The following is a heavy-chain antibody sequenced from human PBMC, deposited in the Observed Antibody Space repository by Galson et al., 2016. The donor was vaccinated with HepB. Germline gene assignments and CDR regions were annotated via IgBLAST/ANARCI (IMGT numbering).Heavy chain of an antibody. CDR1: GFTFSNYA. CDR2: ISSDGNNK. CDR3: ARGHVRVAIMYFDY. D-gene: IGHD2-21*01. V-gene: IGHV3-30*04. Sequence: SLRLSCAASGFTFSNYAIHWVRQTPGEALEWVAVISSDGNNKYYADSVEGRFTISRDNSKKTLSLEMNSLRTDDTAMYYCARGHVRVAIMYFDYWGQGTLVTVSS. J-gene: IGHJ4*02.